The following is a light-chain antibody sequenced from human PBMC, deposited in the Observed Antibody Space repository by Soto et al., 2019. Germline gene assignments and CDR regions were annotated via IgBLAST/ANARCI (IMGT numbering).Light chain of an antibody. CDR3: QQYGSSGT. Sequence: TVLTQSPCTLSLSPGEKATLSCRASQSVSNNYLAWYQQKPGQAPRLLIYGASNRATGIPDRFSGSGSGTDFTLTIGRLEPEDFAVYYCQQYGSSGTFGQGTKVDIK. CDR2: GAS. CDR1: QSVSNNY. V-gene: IGKV3-20*01. J-gene: IGKJ1*01.